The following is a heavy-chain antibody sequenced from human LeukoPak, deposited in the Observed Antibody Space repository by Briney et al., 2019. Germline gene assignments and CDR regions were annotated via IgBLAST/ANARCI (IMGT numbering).Heavy chain of an antibody. CDR2: INPNSGGT. CDR1: GYTFTGYY. J-gene: IGHJ4*02. D-gene: IGHD4-23*01. CDR3: ARDPGDYRGNRFDY. V-gene: IGHV1-2*02. Sequence: GASVKVSCKASGYTFTGYYLHWVRQAPGQGLEWMGWINPNSGGTNYAQKFQGRVTMTRDTSISTAYMELSRLRSDDTAVYYCARDPGDYRGNRFDYWGQGTLVTISS.